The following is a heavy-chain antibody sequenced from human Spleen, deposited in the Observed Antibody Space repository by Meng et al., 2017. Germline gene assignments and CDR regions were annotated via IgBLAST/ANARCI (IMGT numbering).Heavy chain of an antibody. J-gene: IGHJ5*02. D-gene: IGHD2-8*02. CDR3: AREVGYSVDP. V-gene: IGHV3-66*01. Sequence: GGSLRLSCAASGFTVSHNYMTWVRQAPGKGLEWVSVIYSGVTTYYADSVKGRFTISRDNAKNSLDLQMNSLRAEDTAVYYCAREVGYSVDPWGQGTLVTVSS. CDR1: GFTVSHNY. CDR2: IYSGVTT.